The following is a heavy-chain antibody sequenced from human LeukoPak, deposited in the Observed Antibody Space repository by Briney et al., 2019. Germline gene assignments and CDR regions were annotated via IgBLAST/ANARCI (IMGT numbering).Heavy chain of an antibody. Sequence: GGSLRLSCAASGFTFSSYSMNWVRQAPGKGLEWVSSISSSSGYIYYAGSVKGRFTISRDNAKNSLYLQMNSLRAEDTAVYYCAREGSGWDYWYSDLWGRGTLVTVSS. D-gene: IGHD6-19*01. CDR1: GFTFSSYS. V-gene: IGHV3-21*01. CDR2: ISSSSGYI. CDR3: AREGSGWDYWYSDL. J-gene: IGHJ2*01.